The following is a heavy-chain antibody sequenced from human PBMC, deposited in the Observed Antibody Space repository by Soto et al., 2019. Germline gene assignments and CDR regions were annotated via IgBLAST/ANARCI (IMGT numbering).Heavy chain of an antibody. CDR1: GFTVSSNY. V-gene: IGHV3-53*01. CDR2: IYSGGST. Sequence: PGGSLRLSCAASGFTVSSNYMSWVRQAPGKGLEWVSVIYSGGSTYYADSVKGRFTISRDNSKNTLYPQMNSLRAEDTAVYYCARTRGPRSYYYGMDVWGQGTTVTVSS. CDR3: ARTRGPRSYYYGMDV. J-gene: IGHJ6*02.